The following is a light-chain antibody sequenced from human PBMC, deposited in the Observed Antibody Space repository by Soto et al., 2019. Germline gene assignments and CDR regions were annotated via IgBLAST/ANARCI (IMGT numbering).Light chain of an antibody. CDR2: AAS. J-gene: IGKJ1*01. CDR1: QDIGRR. CDR3: LQVYSFPRT. V-gene: IGKV1-12*01. Sequence: DIQMTQSPSSVSASVGDRITITCRASQDIGRRLAWFQQKPGKAPQYLIQAASILQSGVPSRFSGSGSGTEFILTINNLQPEDFASYFCLQVYSFPRTFGLGTKVDIK.